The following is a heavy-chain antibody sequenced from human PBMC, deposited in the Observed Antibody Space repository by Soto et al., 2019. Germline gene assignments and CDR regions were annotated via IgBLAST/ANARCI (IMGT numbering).Heavy chain of an antibody. CDR3: ARGGGVYYFDY. CDR2: IYYSGIT. Sequence: QVQLQESGPGPVKPSETLSLTCTVSGGSISSYYWSGIRQPPGKGLEWIGYIYYSGITDYNPSLKSRVTISVDTSKSQFSLKLSSVTAADTAVYYCARGGGVYYFDYWGQGTLVTVSS. D-gene: IGHD2-8*02. J-gene: IGHJ4*02. V-gene: IGHV4-59*01. CDR1: GGSISSYY.